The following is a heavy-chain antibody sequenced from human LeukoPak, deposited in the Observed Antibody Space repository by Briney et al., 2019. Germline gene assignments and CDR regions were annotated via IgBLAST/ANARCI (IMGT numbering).Heavy chain of an antibody. Sequence: HPGGSLRLSCTASGFTFSTYAMTWVRQAPGKGLDWVSVIGASGADTYYADSAKGRFTVSRDNSKNTLYLQMSSLRADDTAVYFCAKRPRDSSGYYLGAFDGWGQGTTVTVSS. J-gene: IGHJ3*01. CDR1: GFTFSTYA. D-gene: IGHD3-22*01. CDR3: AKRPRDSSGYYLGAFDG. CDR2: IGASGADT. V-gene: IGHV3-23*01.